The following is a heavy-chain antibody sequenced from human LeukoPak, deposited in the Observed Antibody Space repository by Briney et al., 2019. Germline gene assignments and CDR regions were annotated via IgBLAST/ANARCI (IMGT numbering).Heavy chain of an antibody. V-gene: IGHV4-34*01. Sequence: SETLSLTCAVYGGSFSGYYWTWIRQPPGKGLEWIGEINPSGDTKYNPSLKSRVTISVDTSKNQSSLKLRSVTAADTAVYYCARRRDGHINPFDYWGQGTLVTVSS. CDR1: GGSFSGYY. CDR3: ARRRDGHINPFDY. J-gene: IGHJ4*02. CDR2: INPSGDT. D-gene: IGHD5-24*01.